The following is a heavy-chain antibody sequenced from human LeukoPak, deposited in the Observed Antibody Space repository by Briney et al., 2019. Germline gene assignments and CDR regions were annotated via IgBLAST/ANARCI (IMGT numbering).Heavy chain of an antibody. CDR2: ISYDGSNK. Sequence: GGSLRLSCAASGFTFSSYGMHWVRQAPGKGLEWVAVISYDGSNKYYADSVKGRFTISRDNSKNTLFLQMNSLRVEDTAVYYCAKDSSSWYATFDYWGQGTLVTVSS. V-gene: IGHV3-30*18. J-gene: IGHJ4*02. D-gene: IGHD6-13*01. CDR3: AKDSSSWYATFDY. CDR1: GFTFSSYG.